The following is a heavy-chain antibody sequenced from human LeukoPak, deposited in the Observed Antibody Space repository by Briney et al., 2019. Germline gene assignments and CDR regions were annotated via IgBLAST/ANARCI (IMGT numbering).Heavy chain of an antibody. Sequence: GASVKVSCKASGFPFTNYAFNWVRQAPGQGLEWMGWISAYNGHTNFAWKFQGRVTLTTETYTTTAYMDLRNLRSADTAVYYFPRAWDYGASRGKMDVWGKGTTVSVSS. D-gene: IGHD4-17*01. V-gene: IGHV1-18*01. J-gene: IGHJ6*04. CDR1: GFPFTNYA. CDR3: PRAWDYGASRGKMDV. CDR2: ISAYNGHT.